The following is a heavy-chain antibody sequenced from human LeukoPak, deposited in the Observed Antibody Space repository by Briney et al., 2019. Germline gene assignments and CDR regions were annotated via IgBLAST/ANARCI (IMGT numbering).Heavy chain of an antibody. CDR3: ASFLWPRGGY. CDR2: ISSSISYT. J-gene: IGHJ4*02. Sequence: GGSLRLSCAASGFTFSSYTMNWVRQAPGKGLEWVSSISSSISYTYYADSVKGRFTISRDTAKNSLYLQMNSLRAEDTAVYYCASFLWPRGGYWGQGTLVTVSS. V-gene: IGHV3-21*01. CDR1: GFTFSSYT. D-gene: IGHD2/OR15-2a*01.